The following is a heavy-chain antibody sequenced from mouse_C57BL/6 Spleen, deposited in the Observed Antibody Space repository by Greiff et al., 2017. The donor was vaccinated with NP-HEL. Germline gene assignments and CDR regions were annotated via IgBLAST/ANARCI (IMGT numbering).Heavy chain of an antibody. Sequence: QVQLKESGPELVKPGASVKISCKASGYAFSSSWMNWVKQRPGKGLEWIGRIYPGDGDTNYNGKFKGKATLTADKSSSTAYMQLSSLTSEDSAVYYGARGGGTRYFDYWGQGTTLTVSS. V-gene: IGHV1-82*01. CDR1: GYAFSSSW. CDR3: ARGGGTRYFDY. J-gene: IGHJ2*01. CDR2: IYPGDGDT. D-gene: IGHD3-3*01.